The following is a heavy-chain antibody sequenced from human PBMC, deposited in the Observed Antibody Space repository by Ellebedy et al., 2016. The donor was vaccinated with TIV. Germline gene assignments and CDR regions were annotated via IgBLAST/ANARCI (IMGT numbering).Heavy chain of an antibody. Sequence: GESLKISCAASGSTFSRYWMSWVRQAPGKGLEWVANMKEDGSEKYYVDSVKGRFTISRDNAKNSLYLQLNSLRAEDTAVYYCARDLYSSEGLDVWGQGTTVTVSS. V-gene: IGHV3-7*01. CDR2: MKEDGSEK. D-gene: IGHD6-19*01. CDR3: ARDLYSSEGLDV. CDR1: GSTFSRYW. J-gene: IGHJ6*02.